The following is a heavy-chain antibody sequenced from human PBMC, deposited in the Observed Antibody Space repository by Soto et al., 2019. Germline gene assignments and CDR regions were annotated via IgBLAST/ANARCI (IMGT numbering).Heavy chain of an antibody. CDR2: ISYDGSNK. Sequence: QVQLVESGGGVVQPGRSLRLSCAASGFTFSSYGMHWVRQAPGKGLEWVAVISYDGSNKYYADSVKGRFTISRDNSKNTLYLQMNSLRAEDTAVYYCAKEGRNYCDNNFDYWGQGTLVTVSS. V-gene: IGHV3-30*18. D-gene: IGHD4-17*01. CDR3: AKEGRNYCDNNFDY. CDR1: GFTFSSYG. J-gene: IGHJ4*02.